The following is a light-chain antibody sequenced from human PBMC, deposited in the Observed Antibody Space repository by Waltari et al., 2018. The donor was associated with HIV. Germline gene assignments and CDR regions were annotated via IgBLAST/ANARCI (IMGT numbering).Light chain of an antibody. CDR2: QDS. CDR1: KLGDKY. J-gene: IGLJ2*01. V-gene: IGLV3-1*01. CDR3: QAWDSSTVV. Sequence: SYDLTHPPSVSVSPGQTASIPCSGDKLGDKYACWYQQKPGQSPVLVIFQDSKRPSGIPERFSGSNSGNTATLTISGTQAMDEADYYCQAWDSSTVVFGGGTKLTVL.